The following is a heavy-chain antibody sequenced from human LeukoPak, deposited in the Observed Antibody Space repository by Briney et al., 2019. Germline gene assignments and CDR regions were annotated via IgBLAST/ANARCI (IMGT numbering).Heavy chain of an antibody. V-gene: IGHV1-69-2*01. D-gene: IGHD5-12*01. J-gene: IGHJ4*02. CDR3: ATVPSSVANDY. CDR2: VDPEDGET. CDR1: GYTFTDYY. Sequence: ASVKVSCKVSGYTFTDYYMHWVQQAPGKGLEWMGLVDPEDGETIYAEKFQGRVTITADTSTDTAYMELSSLRSEDTVVYYCATVPSSVANDYWGQGTLVTVSS.